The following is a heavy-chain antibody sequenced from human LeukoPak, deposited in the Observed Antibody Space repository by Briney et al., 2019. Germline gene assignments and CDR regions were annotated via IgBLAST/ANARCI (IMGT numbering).Heavy chain of an antibody. V-gene: IGHV4-61*08. D-gene: IGHD1-1*01. CDR3: ARGQSTGTTAQPDY. J-gene: IGHJ4*02. CDR2: IYYSGYT. CDR1: GGSISSGDYY. Sequence: QTSQTLSLTCTVSGGSISSGDYYWSWIRQPPGKGLEWIGYIYYSGYTNYNPSLKSRVTMSVDTSKNQFSLKLSSVTAADTAVYYCARGQSTGTTAQPDYWGQGTLVTVSS.